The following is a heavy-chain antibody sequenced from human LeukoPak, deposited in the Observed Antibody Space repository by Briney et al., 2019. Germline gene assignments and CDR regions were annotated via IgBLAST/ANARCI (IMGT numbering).Heavy chain of an antibody. CDR2: IYYSGST. D-gene: IGHD6-13*01. J-gene: IGHJ1*01. V-gene: IGHV4-39*07. CDR1: GGSISSSSYY. CDR3: ARAVYRSSWFPEYFHP. Sequence: PSETLSLTCTVSGGSISSSSYYWGWIRQPPGKGLEWIGSIYYSGSTYYNPSVKSRVTMSVDTSKNQFSLKLSSVTAADTAVYYCARAVYRSSWFPEYFHPWGQGTLVTVSS.